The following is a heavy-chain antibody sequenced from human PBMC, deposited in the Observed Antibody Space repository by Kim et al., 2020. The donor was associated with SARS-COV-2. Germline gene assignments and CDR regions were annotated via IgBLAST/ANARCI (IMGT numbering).Heavy chain of an antibody. D-gene: IGHD6-19*01. CDR3: ITHYSSGWYRGASSFDT. J-gene: IGHJ3*02. Sequence: VKGRFTISRDDSKNTMYLQMNSLKTEDTGVYYCITHYSSGWYRGASSFDTWGQGTMVTVSS. V-gene: IGHV3-15*01.